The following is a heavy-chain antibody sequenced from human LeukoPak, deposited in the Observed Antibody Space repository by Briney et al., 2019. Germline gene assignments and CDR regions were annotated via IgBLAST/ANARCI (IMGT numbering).Heavy chain of an antibody. Sequence: ASVKLSCKASGGTFTSYAISWVRQAPGQGLEWMGRIITILGIANYAQKIQGRVTITADKSTSTAYMELSSLRSEDTAGYYYARGCSSTSCYPCYYYYGMDVWGQGTTVTVSS. J-gene: IGHJ6*02. CDR2: IITILGIA. CDR3: ARGCSSTSCYPCYYYYGMDV. CDR1: GGTFTSYA. D-gene: IGHD2-2*01. V-gene: IGHV1-69*04.